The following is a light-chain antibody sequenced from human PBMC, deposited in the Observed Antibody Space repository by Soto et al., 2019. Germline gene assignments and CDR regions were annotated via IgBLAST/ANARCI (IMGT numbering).Light chain of an antibody. V-gene: IGKV1-33*01. CDR3: QQYDNRPFT. Sequence: DIQMTQSPSSLSASVGDRVSFTCQASQDISKFLNWYQHKPGQAPSLLIYDASKSQFGVPSRFSGSGSGTDFTFTISSLQPEDNATYYCQQYDNRPFTFGPGTKVDNK. CDR2: DAS. J-gene: IGKJ3*01. CDR1: QDISKF.